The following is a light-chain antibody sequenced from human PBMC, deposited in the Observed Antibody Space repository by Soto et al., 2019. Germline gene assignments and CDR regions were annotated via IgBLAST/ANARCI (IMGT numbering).Light chain of an antibody. CDR3: QQYNSWPPYT. CDR2: GAS. CDR1: QSVSSN. V-gene: IGKV3-15*01. J-gene: IGKJ5*01. Sequence: GMKKSPATVSVSKGERATLSCRASQSVSSNLAWYQQKPGQAPRLLIYGASTRATGTPARFSGSGSGTEFTLTISSLQSEDFAVYYCQQYNSWPPYTFGQVTRLEIK.